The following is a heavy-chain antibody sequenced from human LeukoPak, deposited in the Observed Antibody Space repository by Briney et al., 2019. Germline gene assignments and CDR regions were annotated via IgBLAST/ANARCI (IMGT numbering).Heavy chain of an antibody. J-gene: IGHJ4*02. CDR2: ISYDGTNK. CDR3: AKGGGSDYGIDY. CDR1: GFTFSSYG. Sequence: GRSLRLSCAASGFTFSSYGMHWVRQAPGKGLEWVAVISYDGTNKYYADSVKGRFTISRDNSKNTLYLQMNSLRAEDTAVYYCAKGGGSDYGIDYWGQGTLVTVSS. V-gene: IGHV3-30*18. D-gene: IGHD4-17*01.